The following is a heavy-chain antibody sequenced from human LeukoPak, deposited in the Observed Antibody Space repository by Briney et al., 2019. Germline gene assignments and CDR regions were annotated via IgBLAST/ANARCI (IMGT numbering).Heavy chain of an antibody. CDR3: AREGSETYCGGDCQSGFDY. Sequence: ASVKVSCKASGYTFTGYYMHWVRQAPGQGLEWMGWINPNSGGTNYAQKFQGRVTMTRDTSISTAYMELSRLRSDDTAVYYCAREGSETYCGGDCQSGFDYWGQGTLVTVSS. J-gene: IGHJ4*02. D-gene: IGHD2-21*01. CDR1: GYTFTGYY. V-gene: IGHV1-2*02. CDR2: INPNSGGT.